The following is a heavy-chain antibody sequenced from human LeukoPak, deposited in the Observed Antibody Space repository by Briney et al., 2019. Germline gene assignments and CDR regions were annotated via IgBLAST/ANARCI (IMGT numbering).Heavy chain of an antibody. J-gene: IGHJ1*01. CDR2: ISSSSSYI. CDR3: ARERMVVTAIGHFQH. D-gene: IGHD2-21*02. V-gene: IGHV3-21*01. CDR1: GFTFSSYS. Sequence: PGGSLRLSCAASGFTFSSYSMNWVRQAPGKGLEWVSSISSSSSYIYYADSVKGRFTISRDNAKNSLYLQMNSLRAEDTAVYYCARERMVVTAIGHFQHWGQGTLVTVSS.